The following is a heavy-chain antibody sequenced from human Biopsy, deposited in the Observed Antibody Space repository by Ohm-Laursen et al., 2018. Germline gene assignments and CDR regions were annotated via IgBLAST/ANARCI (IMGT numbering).Heavy chain of an antibody. CDR1: GFSSSNHA. Sequence: RSLRLSCAASGFSSSNHAMSWVRQAPGKGLEWVAIIWYDGSNKYYADSVKGRFTISRDDSKNTLYLQMNSLRAEDTAVYYCARDLEYGSSFYYYYGMDVWGQGTTVTVSS. CDR3: ARDLEYGSSFYYYYGMDV. J-gene: IGHJ6*02. D-gene: IGHD6-19*01. CDR2: IWYDGSNK. V-gene: IGHV3-33*08.